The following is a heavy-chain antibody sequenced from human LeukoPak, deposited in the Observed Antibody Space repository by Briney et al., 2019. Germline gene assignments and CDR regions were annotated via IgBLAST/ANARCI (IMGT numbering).Heavy chain of an antibody. CDR2: IYYSGST. CDR1: GGSISSSSYY. D-gene: IGHD3-22*01. Sequence: SETLSLTCTVSGGSISSSSYYWGWIRQPPGKGLGWIGSIYYSGSTYYNPSLKGRVTISVDTSKNQFSLKLSSVTAADTAVYYCAKGIVVVIYAFDIWGQGTMVTVSS. CDR3: AKGIVVVIYAFDI. J-gene: IGHJ3*02. V-gene: IGHV4-39*01.